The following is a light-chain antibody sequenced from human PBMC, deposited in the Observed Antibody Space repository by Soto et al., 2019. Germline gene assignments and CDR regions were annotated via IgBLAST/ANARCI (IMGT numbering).Light chain of an antibody. CDR2: SNN. CDR1: SSNIGSTP. Sequence: QSVLTQPPSASGTPGQRVTISCSGSSSNIGSTPVNWYQHLPGTAPKLLIYSNNQRPSGVPDRCSGSKSGTSASLAINGLQSEDEADYYCAAWYGSLNGVLVGGGTELTVL. CDR3: AAWYGSLNGVL. J-gene: IGLJ2*01. V-gene: IGLV1-44*01.